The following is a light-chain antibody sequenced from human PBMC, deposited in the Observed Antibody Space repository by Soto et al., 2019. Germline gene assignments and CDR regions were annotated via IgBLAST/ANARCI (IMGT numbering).Light chain of an antibody. Sequence: EIVMTQSPATLSVSPGERATLSCRASQSVGSNLAWYQQKPGQAPRPPIYGASTRATGIPARFSGSGYGTDFTLTISSQQSEEFAVYLCQYYNHWPAWTFGQGTRVEIK. CDR1: QSVGSN. J-gene: IGKJ1*01. CDR2: GAS. V-gene: IGKV3-15*01. CDR3: QYYNHWPAWT.